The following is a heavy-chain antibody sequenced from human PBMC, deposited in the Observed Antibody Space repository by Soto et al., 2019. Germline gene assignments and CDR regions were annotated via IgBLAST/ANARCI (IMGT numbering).Heavy chain of an antibody. V-gene: IGHV3-23*01. CDR3: ARRGPRTYSDY. CDR2: SSGSGDST. CDR1: GFTFSSYA. J-gene: IGHJ4*02. D-gene: IGHD3-10*01. Sequence: GGSLRLSCAASGFTFSSYAMNWVCLAPGKGLEWVWVSSGSGDSTYYADSVKGRFTISRDNSKNTLYLQMNSLRAEDTAVYYCARRGPRTYSDYWGQGTLVTVSS.